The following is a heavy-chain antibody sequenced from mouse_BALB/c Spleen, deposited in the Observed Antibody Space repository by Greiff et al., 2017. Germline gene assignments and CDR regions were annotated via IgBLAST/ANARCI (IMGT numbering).Heavy chain of an antibody. J-gene: IGHJ2*01. Sequence: EVMLVESGGGLVKPGGSLKLSCAASGFTFSSYAMSWVRQTPEKRLEWVATISSGGSYTYYPDSVKGRFTISRDNAKNTLYLQMSSLRSEDTAMYYCARTDYGSSYDYWGQGTTLTVSS. CDR2: ISSGGSYT. CDR3: ARTDYGSSYDY. CDR1: GFTFSSYA. V-gene: IGHV5-9-1*01. D-gene: IGHD1-1*01.